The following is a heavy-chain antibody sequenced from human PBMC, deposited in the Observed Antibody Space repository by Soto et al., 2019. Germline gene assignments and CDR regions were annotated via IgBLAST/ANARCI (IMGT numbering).Heavy chain of an antibody. Sequence: PSETLSLTCTVSCGSISSYYWSWIRQPPGKGLEWIGYIYYSGSTNYNPSLKSRVTISVDTSKNQFSLKLSSVTAADTAVYYCASIVAARPGDWFDPWGQGTLVTVSS. CDR2: IYYSGST. J-gene: IGHJ5*02. CDR3: ASIVAARPGDWFDP. V-gene: IGHV4-59*01. D-gene: IGHD6-6*01. CDR1: CGSISSYY.